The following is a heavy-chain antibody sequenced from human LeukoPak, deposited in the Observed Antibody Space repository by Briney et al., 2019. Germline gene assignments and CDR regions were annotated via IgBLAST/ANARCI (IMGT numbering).Heavy chain of an antibody. V-gene: IGHV4-34*01. CDR3: ARGHYYGSGSKIGDDY. D-gene: IGHD3-10*01. Sequence: SETLSLTCAVYGGSFSGYCWSWIRQPPGKGLEWIGEINHSGSTNYNPSLKSRVTISVDTSKNQFSLKLSSVTAADTAVYYCARGHYYGSGSKIGDDYWGQGTLVTVSS. J-gene: IGHJ4*02. CDR2: INHSGST. CDR1: GGSFSGYC.